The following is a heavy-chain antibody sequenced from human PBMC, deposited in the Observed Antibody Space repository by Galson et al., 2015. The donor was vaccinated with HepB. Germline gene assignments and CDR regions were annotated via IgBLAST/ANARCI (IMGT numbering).Heavy chain of an antibody. V-gene: IGHV6-1*01. CDR3: ARTQVGAAYFDY. D-gene: IGHD1-26*01. CDR1: GDSVSSTSAV. Sequence: CAISGDSVSSTSAVWNWVRQSPSRGLEWLGRTWYRSKWYYEFAVSVASRITINPDTSKNQFSLQLSSVTPEDTAVYYCARTQVGAAYFDYWGQGTLVTVSS. J-gene: IGHJ4*02. CDR2: TWYRSKWYY.